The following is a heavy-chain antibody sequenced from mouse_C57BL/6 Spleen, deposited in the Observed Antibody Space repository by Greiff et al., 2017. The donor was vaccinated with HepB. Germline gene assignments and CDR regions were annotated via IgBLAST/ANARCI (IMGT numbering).Heavy chain of an antibody. Sequence: EVQLQQSGAELVRPGASVKLSCTASGFNIKDYYMHWVKQRPEQGLEWIGRIDPEDGDTEYAPKFQGKATMTADTSSNTAYLQLSSLTSEDTAVYYCTTDDYDTWFAYWGQGTLVTVSA. CDR3: TTDDYDTWFAY. CDR1: GFNIKDYY. V-gene: IGHV14-1*01. D-gene: IGHD2-4*01. J-gene: IGHJ3*01. CDR2: IDPEDGDT.